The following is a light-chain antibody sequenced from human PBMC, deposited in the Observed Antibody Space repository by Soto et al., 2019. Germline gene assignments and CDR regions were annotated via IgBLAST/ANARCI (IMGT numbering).Light chain of an antibody. CDR3: QDYSTASRT. CDR1: QGIRND. CDR2: AAS. V-gene: IGKV1-6*01. Sequence: AIQMTQSPSSLSASVGDRVTITCRASQGIRNDLGWYQQEPGKAPKLLIYAASSLQSGVPSRFSGSGSGTDFTLTISSLQPDDFATYYCQDYSTASRTFGQGTKVDIK. J-gene: IGKJ1*01.